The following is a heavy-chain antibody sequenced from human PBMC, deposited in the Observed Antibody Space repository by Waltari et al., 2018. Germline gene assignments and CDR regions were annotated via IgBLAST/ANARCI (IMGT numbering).Heavy chain of an antibody. J-gene: IGHJ4*02. CDR2: IYYSGST. V-gene: IGHV4-39*07. CDR3: ARGSATDLDF. Sequence: QLQLQGSGPGLVKPSETLSLTCTVSGGSLSSSNYYWGWIRQPPGKGLEWIGTIYYSGSTYYTPSLKSRVTISVDTSKNQFSLKLSSVTAADTAVYYCARGSATDLDFWGQGTLVTVSS. CDR1: GGSLSSSNYY. D-gene: IGHD5-12*01.